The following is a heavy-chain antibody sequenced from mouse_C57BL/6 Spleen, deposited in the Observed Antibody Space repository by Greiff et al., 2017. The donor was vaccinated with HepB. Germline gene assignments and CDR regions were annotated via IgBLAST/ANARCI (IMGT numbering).Heavy chain of an antibody. CDR2: IDPSDSYT. J-gene: IGHJ4*01. Sequence: VQLQQPGAELVRPGTSVKLSCKASGYTFTSYWMHWVKQRPGQGLEWIGVIDPSDSYTNYNQKFKGKATLTVDTSSSTAYMQLSSLTSEDSAVYYCAKGYDYDAGYYYAMDYWGQGTSVTVSS. CDR3: AKGYDYDAGYYYAMDY. V-gene: IGHV1-59*01. D-gene: IGHD2-4*01. CDR1: GYTFTSYW.